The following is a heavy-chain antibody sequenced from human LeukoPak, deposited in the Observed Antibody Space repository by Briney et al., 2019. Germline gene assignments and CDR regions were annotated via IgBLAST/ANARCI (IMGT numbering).Heavy chain of an antibody. D-gene: IGHD6-13*01. CDR3: ARSGYSSPVGRFDP. J-gene: IGHJ5*02. V-gene: IGHV4-59*01. CDR1: GGSISSYY. CDR2: IYYSGST. Sequence: SETLSLTCTVSGGSISSYYWSWIRQPPGKGLEWIGYIYYSGSTNYNPYLKSRVTISVDTSKNQFSLKLSSVTAADTAVYYCARSGYSSPVGRFDPWGQGTLVTVSS.